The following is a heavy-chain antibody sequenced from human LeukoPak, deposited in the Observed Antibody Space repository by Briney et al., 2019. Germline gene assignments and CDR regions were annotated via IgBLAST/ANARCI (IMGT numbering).Heavy chain of an antibody. V-gene: IGHV3-48*04. D-gene: IGHD7-27*01. CDR1: GFSFNRYS. Sequence: PGGSLRLSCATAGFSFNRYSLIWVRQAPGKGLEWVSYISSSGSTIYYADSVKGRFTISRDNAKNSLYLQMNSLRAEDTAVYYCARESGEAFDIWGQGTMVIVSS. J-gene: IGHJ3*02. CDR3: ARESGEAFDI. CDR2: ISSSGSTI.